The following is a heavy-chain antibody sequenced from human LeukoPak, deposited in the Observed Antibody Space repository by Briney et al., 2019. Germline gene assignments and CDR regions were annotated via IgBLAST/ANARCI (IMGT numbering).Heavy chain of an antibody. CDR2: MNPNSGNT. CDR3: ARGAGSYYGGYNWFDP. Sequence: GASVKVSCKASGYTFTSYDINWVRQATGQGLEWMGWMNPNSGNTGYAQKFQGRVTITRNTSISTAYMELSSLRSEDTAVYYCARGAGSYYGGYNWFDPWGQGTLVTVSS. D-gene: IGHD1-26*01. CDR1: GYTFTSYD. J-gene: IGHJ5*02. V-gene: IGHV1-8*03.